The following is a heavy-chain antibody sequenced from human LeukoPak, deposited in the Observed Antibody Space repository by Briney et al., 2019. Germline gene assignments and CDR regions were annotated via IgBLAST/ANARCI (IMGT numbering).Heavy chain of an antibody. J-gene: IGHJ6*03. CDR3: AKDRRSNGSGSPSGYMDV. Sequence: GGSLRLSCAASGYTFASYGLSWVRQAPGKGLEWVSAISGSGDSTYYADSVKGRFTISRDNFKNTLYLQMNNLRAEDTAVYYCAKDRRSNGSGSPSGYMDVWGKGTRSPSP. CDR2: ISGSGDST. V-gene: IGHV3-23*01. CDR1: GYTFASYG. D-gene: IGHD3-10*01.